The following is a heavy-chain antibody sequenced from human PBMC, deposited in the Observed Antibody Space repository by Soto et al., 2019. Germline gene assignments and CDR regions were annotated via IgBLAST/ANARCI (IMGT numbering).Heavy chain of an antibody. CDR1: GFTFSSYA. V-gene: IGHV3-30-3*01. D-gene: IGHD2-15*01. CDR3: ARTPYCSGGSSYPDVAFDI. J-gene: IGHJ3*02. CDR2: ISYDGSNK. Sequence: GGSLRLSCAASGFTFSSYAMHWVRQAPDRGLEWVAVISYDGSNKYYADSVKGRFTISRDNSKNTLYLQMNSLRAEDTAVYYCARTPYCSGGSSYPDVAFDIWGEGTMVTVS.